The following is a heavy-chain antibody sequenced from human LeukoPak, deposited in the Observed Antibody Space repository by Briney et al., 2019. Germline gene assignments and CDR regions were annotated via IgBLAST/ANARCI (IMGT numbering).Heavy chain of an antibody. V-gene: IGHV4-59*01. CDR1: GGSISSYY. CDR2: IYYSGST. Sequence: PSETLSLTCTVSGGSISSYYWSWLRQPPGKGLEWIGYIYYSGSTNYNPSLKSRVTTSVDTSKNQFSLKLSSVTAADTAVYYCARSFTYYYDSSGYWVFDIWGQGTMVTVSS. J-gene: IGHJ3*02. D-gene: IGHD3-22*01. CDR3: ARSFTYYYDSSGYWVFDI.